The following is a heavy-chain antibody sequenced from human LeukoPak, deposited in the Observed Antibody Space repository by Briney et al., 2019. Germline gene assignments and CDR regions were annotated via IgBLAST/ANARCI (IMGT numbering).Heavy chain of an antibody. V-gene: IGHV4-30-4*08. D-gene: IGHD3-3*01. Sequence: SETLSLTCTVSGGSISSGDYYWSWIRQPPGKGLEWIGYIYYSGSTYYNPSLKSRVTISVDTSKNQFSLKLSSVTAADTAVYYCARTYYDFWSGYLYYFDYWGQGTLVTVSS. J-gene: IGHJ4*02. CDR1: GGSISSGDYY. CDR3: ARTYYDFWSGYLYYFDY. CDR2: IYYSGST.